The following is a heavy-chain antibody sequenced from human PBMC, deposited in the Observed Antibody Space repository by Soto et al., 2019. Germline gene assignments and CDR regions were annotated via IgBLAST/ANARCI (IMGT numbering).Heavy chain of an antibody. CDR3: ARDAFDYDTTGYHCDY. V-gene: IGHV3-48*02. Sequence: EVQLVESGGGLVQPGGSLRLTCAASGFSFSNYNMNWVRQAPGKGLEWVSYISKSSDTIYYADSVRGRFSISRDNGKNSLYLQMHSLRDEDTAVYYCARDAFDYDTTGYHCDYWGQGTLVTVSS. CDR1: GFSFSNYN. D-gene: IGHD3-22*01. J-gene: IGHJ4*02. CDR2: ISKSSDTI.